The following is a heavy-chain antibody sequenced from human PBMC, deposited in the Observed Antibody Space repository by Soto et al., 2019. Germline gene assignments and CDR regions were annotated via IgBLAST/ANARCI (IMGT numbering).Heavy chain of an antibody. CDR2: MDPKSGYT. V-gene: IGHV1-8*01. CDR1: GYTLTSYY. D-gene: IGHD6-19*01. Sequence: ASVNVSCKSSGYTLTSYYINWVRQAAGHGLEWMGWMDPKSGYTDYAQKFQGRVTMTRNTSISTAYMELSSLRSEDTAVYYCARGRGWRDNWGQGTLVTVSS. CDR3: ARGRGWRDN. J-gene: IGHJ4*02.